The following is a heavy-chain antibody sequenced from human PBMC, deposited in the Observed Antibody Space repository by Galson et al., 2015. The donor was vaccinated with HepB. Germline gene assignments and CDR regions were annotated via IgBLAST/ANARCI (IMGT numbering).Heavy chain of an antibody. D-gene: IGHD1-26*01. V-gene: IGHV3-30-3*01. CDR2: ISYDGSNK. CDR1: GFTFSSYA. Sequence: SLRLSCAASGFTFSSYAMHWVRQAPGKGLEWVAVISYDGSNKYYADSVKGRFTISRDNSKNTLYLQMNSLRAEDTAVYYCAREDYSGSYDYWGQGTLVTVSS. J-gene: IGHJ4*02. CDR3: AREDYSGSYDY.